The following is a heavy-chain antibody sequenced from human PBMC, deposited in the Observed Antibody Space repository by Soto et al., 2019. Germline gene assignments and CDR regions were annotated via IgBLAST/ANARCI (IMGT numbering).Heavy chain of an antibody. Sequence: QVHLVQSGAEVKKPGASVKVSCKGSVYAFTTYGITWVRQAPGQGLEWMGWISAHNGNTNYAQKLQGRVTVTRDTSTSTAYMELRSLRSDDTAVYYCARGRYGDYWGQGALVTGSS. J-gene: IGHJ4*02. D-gene: IGHD1-1*01. CDR2: ISAHNGNT. V-gene: IGHV1-18*01. CDR3: ARGRYGDY. CDR1: VYAFTTYG.